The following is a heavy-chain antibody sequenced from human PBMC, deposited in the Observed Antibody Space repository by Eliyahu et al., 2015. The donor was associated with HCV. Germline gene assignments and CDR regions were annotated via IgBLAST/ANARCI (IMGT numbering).Heavy chain of an antibody. D-gene: IGHD3-10*01. CDR1: GFTFXKAW. J-gene: IGHJ6*03. V-gene: IGHV3-15*01. CDR2: IKSKTDGGTT. Sequence: EVQLVESGGGLVKPGGSLRLSCAASGFTFXKAWMSWVRQAPGKGLEGIGRIKSKTDGGTTDYAAPVKGRFTISRDDSKSTLYLQTNSLKTEDTAVYYCTTGAPGGFDYYLDVWGQGTTVTVSS. CDR3: TTGAPGGFDYYLDV.